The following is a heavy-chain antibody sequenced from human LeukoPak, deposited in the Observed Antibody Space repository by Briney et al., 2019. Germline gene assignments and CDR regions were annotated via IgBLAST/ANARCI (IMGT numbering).Heavy chain of an antibody. CDR1: GFTFSSYS. CDR3: AKDSSSWPDYYYYYYMDV. CDR2: ISGSGGST. Sequence: GGSLRLSCAASGFTFSSYSMNWVRQAPGKGLEWVSAISGSGGSTYYADSVKGRFTISRDNSKNTLYLQMNSLRAEDTAVYYCAKDSSSWPDYYYYYYMDVWGKGTTVTVSS. D-gene: IGHD6-13*01. J-gene: IGHJ6*03. V-gene: IGHV3-23*01.